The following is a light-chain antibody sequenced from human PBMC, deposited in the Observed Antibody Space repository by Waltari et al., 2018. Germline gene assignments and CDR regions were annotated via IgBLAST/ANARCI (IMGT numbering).Light chain of an antibody. CDR1: QSIGSW. CDR2: KAS. J-gene: IGKJ1*01. Sequence: DIQMTQSPSTLSASVGDRVTITCRASQSIGSWLAWYQQKPGKAPKLLIYKASSLETGVPSRFSGSGSGTDFTLTISSLQSDDFATYYCQQYNSYSGKFGQGTKVDIK. V-gene: IGKV1-5*03. CDR3: QQYNSYSGK.